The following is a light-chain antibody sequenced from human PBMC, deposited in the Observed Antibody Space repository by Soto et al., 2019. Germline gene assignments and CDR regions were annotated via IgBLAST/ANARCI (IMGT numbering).Light chain of an antibody. J-gene: IGLJ1*01. CDR1: SSNIGSNY. V-gene: IGLV1-47*02. CDR3: AAWDDSLSGQV. Sequence: QSALTQPPSASGTPGQRVTISCSGSSSNIGSNYVYWYQQLPGTAPKLLIYSNNQRPSGVPDRFSGSKSGTSASLAISGLRSEDEADYYCAAWDDSLSGQVFGTGTKRTV. CDR2: SNN.